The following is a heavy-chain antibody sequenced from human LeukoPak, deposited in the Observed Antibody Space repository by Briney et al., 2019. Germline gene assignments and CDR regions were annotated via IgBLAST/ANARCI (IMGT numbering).Heavy chain of an antibody. CDR1: GYTFTSYG. Sequence: ASVKVSCKASGYTFTSYGISWVRQAPGQGLEWMGWISAYNVNTNYAQKLQGRVTMTTDTSTSTAYMELRSLRSDDTAVYYCARVYYDFWSGYEYDAFDIWGQGTMVTVSS. CDR2: ISAYNVNT. CDR3: ARVYYDFWSGYEYDAFDI. V-gene: IGHV1-18*01. D-gene: IGHD3-3*01. J-gene: IGHJ3*02.